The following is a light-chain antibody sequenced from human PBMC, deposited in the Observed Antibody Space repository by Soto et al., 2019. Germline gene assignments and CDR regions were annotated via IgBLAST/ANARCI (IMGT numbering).Light chain of an antibody. CDR2: DAS. CDR1: QSISSW. J-gene: IGKJ5*01. CDR3: QQYNSYWGT. V-gene: IGKV1-5*01. Sequence: IQMTQSPSTLSASVGDRVTITCRASQSISSWLAWYQQKPGKAPKLLIYDASSLESGVPSRFSGSGSGTEFTLTISSLQPDDFATYYCQQYNSYWGTFGQGTRLEIK.